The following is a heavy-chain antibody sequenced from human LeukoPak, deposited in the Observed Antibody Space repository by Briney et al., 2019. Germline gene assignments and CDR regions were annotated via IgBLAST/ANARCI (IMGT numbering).Heavy chain of an antibody. J-gene: IGHJ6*02. CDR2: ISWNSGSI. CDR3: ASSGPYQLLRNGYYYYYGMDV. CDR1: GFTFDDYA. Sequence: PGRSLRLSCAASGFTFDDYAMHWVRQAPGKGLEWVSGISWNSGSIGYADSVKGRFTISRDNAKNSLYLQMNSLRAEDTAVYYCASSGPYQLLRNGYYYYYGMDVWGQGTTVTVSS. V-gene: IGHV3-9*01. D-gene: IGHD2-2*01.